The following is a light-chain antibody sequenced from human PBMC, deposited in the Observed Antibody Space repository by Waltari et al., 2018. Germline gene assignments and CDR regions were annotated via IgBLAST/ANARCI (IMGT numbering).Light chain of an antibody. J-gene: IGLJ2*01. CDR3: CSYAGTPRVV. V-gene: IGLV2-23*02. CDR1: NDIGSYNL. Sequence: NDIGSYNLVSWYQQHPGKAPKVIIFEVNKRPSGVSNRFSGSKSGNTASLTVSGLHPEDEADYYCCSYAGTPRVVFGGGTKLTVL. CDR2: EVN.